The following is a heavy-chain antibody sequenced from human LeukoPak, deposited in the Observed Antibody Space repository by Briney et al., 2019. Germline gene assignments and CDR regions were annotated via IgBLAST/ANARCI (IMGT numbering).Heavy chain of an antibody. J-gene: IGHJ4*02. CDR1: GFTFSSYG. D-gene: IGHD3-22*01. Sequence: GGSLRLSCAASGFTFSSYGMTWVRQAPGKGLEWVAFIRYDGSNKYYADSVKGRFTISRDNSKNTLYLQMNSLRAEDTAVYYCAKFYDSSGYYSYYFDYWGQGTLVTVSS. V-gene: IGHV3-30*02. CDR3: AKFYDSSGYYSYYFDY. CDR2: IRYDGSNK.